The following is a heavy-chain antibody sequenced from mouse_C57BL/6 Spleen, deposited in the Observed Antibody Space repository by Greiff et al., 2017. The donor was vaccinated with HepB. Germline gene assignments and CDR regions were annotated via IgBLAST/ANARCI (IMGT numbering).Heavy chain of an antibody. D-gene: IGHD2-4*01. CDR3: ARGGGYDYDEDFDY. CDR1: GYTFTDYY. Sequence: QVQLQQSGAELVRPGASVKLSCKASGYTFTDYYINWVKQRPGQGLEWIARIYTGSGNTYYNEKLKGKATLTAEKSSSTAYMQLSSLTSEDSAVYFCARGGGYDYDEDFDYWGQGTTLTVSS. J-gene: IGHJ2*01. CDR2: IYTGSGNT. V-gene: IGHV1-76*01.